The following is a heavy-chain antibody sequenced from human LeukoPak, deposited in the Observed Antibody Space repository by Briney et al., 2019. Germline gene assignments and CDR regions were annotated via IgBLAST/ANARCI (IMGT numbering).Heavy chain of an antibody. CDR1: GFTFTSYA. V-gene: IGHV3-30-3*01. D-gene: IGHD1-26*01. Sequence: PGRSLRLSCAASGFTFTSYAIHWVRQAPGKGLEWVALISYVGSNKYYADSVKGRFTISRDNSKNTLYLQMNSLRTEDTAVYYCARGGPLSYSGSLYGAFGIWGQGTMVTVSS. J-gene: IGHJ3*02. CDR2: ISYVGSNK. CDR3: ARGGPLSYSGSLYGAFGI.